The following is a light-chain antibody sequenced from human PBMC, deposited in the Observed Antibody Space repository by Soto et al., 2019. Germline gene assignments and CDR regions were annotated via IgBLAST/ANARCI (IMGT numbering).Light chain of an antibody. V-gene: IGLV2-14*01. CDR3: SSYTSSSTVHVV. Sequence: QSALTQPASVSGSPGQSITISCTGTSSDVGGYNYVSWYQQHPGKAPKLMIYDVSNRPSGVSNRFSGSKSGNTASLTISGLQAEDEDDYYCSSYTSSSTVHVVFGGGTKVTVL. CDR1: SSDVGGYNY. J-gene: IGLJ2*01. CDR2: DVS.